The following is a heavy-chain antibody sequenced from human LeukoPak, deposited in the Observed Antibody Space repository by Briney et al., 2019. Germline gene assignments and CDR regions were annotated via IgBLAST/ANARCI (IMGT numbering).Heavy chain of an antibody. D-gene: IGHD6-19*01. V-gene: IGHV3-66*01. CDR3: ARDFHSSLFWFDP. CDR1: GFTVSSNY. Sequence: GGSLRLSCAASGFTVSSNYMSWVRQAPGKGLEWVSVIYSGGSTYYADSVKGRFTISRDNSKNTLYLRMNSLRAEDTAVYYCARDFHSSLFWFDPWGQGTLVTVSS. CDR2: IYSGGST. J-gene: IGHJ5*02.